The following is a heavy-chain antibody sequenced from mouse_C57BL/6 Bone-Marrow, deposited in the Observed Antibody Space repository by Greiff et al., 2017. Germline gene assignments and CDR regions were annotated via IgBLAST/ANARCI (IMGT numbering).Heavy chain of an antibody. V-gene: IGHV14-4*01. CDR3: TTYSAMDY. CDR2: IDPENGDT. CDR1: GFNIKDDY. J-gene: IGHJ4*01. Sequence: VQLQQSGAELVRPGASVKLSCTASGFNIKDDYMHWVKQRPEQGLEWIGWIDPENGDTEYASKFQGKATITAGTSSNTAYLQLSSLTSENTAVYYCTTYSAMDYWGQGTSVTVSS.